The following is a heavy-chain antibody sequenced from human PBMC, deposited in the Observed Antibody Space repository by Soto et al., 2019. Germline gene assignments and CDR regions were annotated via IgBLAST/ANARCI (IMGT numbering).Heavy chain of an antibody. D-gene: IGHD3-3*01. Sequence: EVQLVESGEGLVQSGGSLRLSCAASGFTFSTYAMHWVRQAPGKGLEYVSAISSNGGSTYYVDSVKGRFTISRDNSKNTLYLHMGSLRAEDMAVYYCARGPYYDPIHYFDYWGQGALVTVSS. CDR2: ISSNGGST. CDR1: GFTFSTYA. V-gene: IGHV3-64*02. J-gene: IGHJ4*02. CDR3: ARGPYYDPIHYFDY.